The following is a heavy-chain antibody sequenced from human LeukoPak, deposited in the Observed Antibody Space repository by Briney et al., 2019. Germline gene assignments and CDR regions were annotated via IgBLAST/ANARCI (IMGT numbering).Heavy chain of an antibody. J-gene: IGHJ6*03. D-gene: IGHD2-2*01. CDR1: GGTFSSYA. CDR2: IIPIFGTA. CDR3: ATGTGYCSSTSCYYYYYYMDV. V-gene: IGHV1-69*06. Sequence: SVKVSCKASGGTFSSYAISWVRQAPGQGLEWMGGIIPIFGTANYAQKFQGRVTITADTSTSTAYMELSSLRSEDTAVYYCATGTGYCSSTSCYYYYYYMDVWGKGTTVTVSS.